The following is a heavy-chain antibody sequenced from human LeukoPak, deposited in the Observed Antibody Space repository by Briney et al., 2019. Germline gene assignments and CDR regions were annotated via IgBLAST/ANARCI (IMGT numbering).Heavy chain of an antibody. J-gene: IGHJ5*02. CDR2: IYSNGST. D-gene: IGHD6-13*01. Sequence: GGSLRLSCAASGFTVSSNYMSWVRQAPGKGLEWVSVIYSNGSTNYADSVKGRFTISRDNSKNTLYLQMNSLRAEDTAVYYCAKGAAAGRLDPWGQGTLVTVSS. V-gene: IGHV3-53*01. CDR3: AKGAAAGRLDP. CDR1: GFTVSSNY.